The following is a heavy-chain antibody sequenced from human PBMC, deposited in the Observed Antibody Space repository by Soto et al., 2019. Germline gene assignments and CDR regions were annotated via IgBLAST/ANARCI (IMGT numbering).Heavy chain of an antibody. V-gene: IGHV4-59*08. CDR3: ARPGSSTSPVPFDY. CDR2: IYCSGST. Sequence: PSETLSLPCTVSCGSISSYYWSWIRQPPGKGLGWIGDIYCSGSTNYNPSLKSRVTISVDTSKKQFSLNLSSVTAADTAVDYCARPGSSTSPVPFDYWGQGTLVTVSS. J-gene: IGHJ4*02. CDR1: CGSISSYY. D-gene: IGHD6-6*01.